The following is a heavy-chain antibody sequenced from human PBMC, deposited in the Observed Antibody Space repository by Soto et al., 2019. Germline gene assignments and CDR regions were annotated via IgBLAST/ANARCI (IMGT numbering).Heavy chain of an antibody. Sequence: ASVKVSCKASGCTFTSYDINWVRQATGQGLEWMGWMSPNSGNTGYAQKFQGRVTLTRDTSISTAYMELSSLRSEDTAVYYCARQWELSGYYYGMDVWGQGTTVTVSS. CDR2: MSPNSGNT. D-gene: IGHD1-26*01. CDR1: GCTFTSYD. V-gene: IGHV1-8*01. CDR3: ARQWELSGYYYGMDV. J-gene: IGHJ6*02.